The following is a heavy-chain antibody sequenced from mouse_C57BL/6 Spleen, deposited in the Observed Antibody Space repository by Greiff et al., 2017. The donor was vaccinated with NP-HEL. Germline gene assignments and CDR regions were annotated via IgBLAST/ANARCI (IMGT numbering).Heavy chain of an antibody. Sequence: QVQLQQSGAELVRPGASVTLSCKASGYTFTDYEMHWVKQTPVPGLEWIGAIDPETGGTAYNQKFKGKAILTADKSSSTAYMELRSLTSEDSAVYYCTRDYYGNPYYFDYWGQGTTLTVSS. D-gene: IGHD2-1*01. J-gene: IGHJ2*01. CDR2: IDPETGGT. CDR3: TRDYYGNPYYFDY. CDR1: GYTFTDYE. V-gene: IGHV1-15*01.